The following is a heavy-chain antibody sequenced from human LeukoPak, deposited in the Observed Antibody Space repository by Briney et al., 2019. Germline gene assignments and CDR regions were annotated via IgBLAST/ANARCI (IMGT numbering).Heavy chain of an antibody. J-gene: IGHJ4*02. D-gene: IGHD6-19*01. V-gene: IGHV1-2*06. Sequence: ASVKVSCKASGYTFTGYYMHWVRQAPGQGLEWMGRINPNSGGTNYAQKFQGRVTMTRDTSISTAYMELSRLRSDDTAVYYRARVIGGSGWYDYWGQGTLVTVSS. CDR1: GYTFTGYY. CDR2: INPNSGGT. CDR3: ARVIGGSGWYDY.